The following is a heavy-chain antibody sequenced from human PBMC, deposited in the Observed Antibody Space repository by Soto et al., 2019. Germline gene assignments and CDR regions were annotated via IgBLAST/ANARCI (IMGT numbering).Heavy chain of an antibody. Sequence: QVQLVESGGGVVQPGRSLRLSCAASGFTFSSYGMHWVRQAPGKGLEWVAVISYGGSNKYYADSVKGRFTISRDNSKNTLYLQMNNLRAEDTAVYYCAKDNCSRTSCYRLYNWFDPWGQGTLVTVSS. J-gene: IGHJ5*02. D-gene: IGHD2-2*01. CDR1: GFTFSSYG. CDR3: AKDNCSRTSCYRLYNWFDP. CDR2: ISYGGSNK. V-gene: IGHV3-30*18.